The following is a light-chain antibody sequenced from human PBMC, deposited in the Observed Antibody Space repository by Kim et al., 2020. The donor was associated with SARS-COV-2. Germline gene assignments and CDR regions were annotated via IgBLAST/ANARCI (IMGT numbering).Light chain of an antibody. J-gene: IGKJ5*01. Sequence: VSPGERATLSCRASQGVSSYLAWYHLKPGQAPRLLIYGASTRATGIPARFSGSGSGTEFTLTISSLQSEDFAVYYCQQYNNWPIAFGQGTRLEIK. CDR1: QGVSSY. CDR2: GAS. V-gene: IGKV3-15*01. CDR3: QQYNNWPIA.